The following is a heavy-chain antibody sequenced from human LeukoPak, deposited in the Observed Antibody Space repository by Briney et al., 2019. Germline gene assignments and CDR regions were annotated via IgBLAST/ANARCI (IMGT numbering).Heavy chain of an antibody. CDR2: IYYSGST. J-gene: IGHJ6*03. CDR3: ASISIIHPLGGYYYMDV. V-gene: IGHV4-59*01. D-gene: IGHD2/OR15-2a*01. Sequence: PSETLSLTCTVSGGSISSYYWSWIRQPPGKGLEWIGYIYYSGSTNYNPSLKSRVTISVDTSKNQFSLKLSSVTAADTAMYYCASISIIHPLGGYYYMDVWGKGTTVTISS. CDR1: GGSISSYY.